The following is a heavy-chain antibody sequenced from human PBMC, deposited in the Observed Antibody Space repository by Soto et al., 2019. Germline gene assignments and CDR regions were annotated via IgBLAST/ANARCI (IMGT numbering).Heavy chain of an antibody. J-gene: IGHJ4*02. CDR2: IYWDDDK. CDR3: AHEFGSGPFDY. D-gene: IGHD2-15*01. CDR1: GFSLSTSGVG. Sequence: QITLKESGPTLVKPTQTLTLTCTFSGFSLSTSGVGVGWIRQPPGKALEWLALIYWDDDKRYSPSLKSRLTITMDPSKNQVVLTMPNMNPVETATYYCAHEFGSGPFDYWGQGTLVTVSS. V-gene: IGHV2-5*02.